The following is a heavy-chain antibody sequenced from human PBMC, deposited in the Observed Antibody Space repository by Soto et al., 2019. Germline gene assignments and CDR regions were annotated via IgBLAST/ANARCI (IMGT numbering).Heavy chain of an antibody. CDR2: IYYSGST. J-gene: IGHJ5*02. D-gene: IGHD6-19*01. V-gene: IGHV4-39*01. CDR3: AAGIAVAGTGDWFDP. CDR1: GGSISSSSYY. Sequence: SETLSLTCTVSGGSISSSSYYWGWIRQPPGKGLEWIGSIYYSGSTYYNPSLKSRVTVSVDTSKNQFSLKLSSVTAADTAVYYCAAGIAVAGTGDWFDPWGQGTLVTVSS.